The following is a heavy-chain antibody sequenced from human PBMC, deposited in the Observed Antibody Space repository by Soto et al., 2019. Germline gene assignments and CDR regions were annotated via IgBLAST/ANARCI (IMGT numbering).Heavy chain of an antibody. D-gene: IGHD6-13*01. V-gene: IGHV6-1*01. J-gene: IGHJ4*02. CDR3: AREGGDRSSWYFEY. CDR2: AYYRSKWNN. Sequence: SQTLSLTCAISGDSVSSNSAALNWVSQSPSRGLEWLGRAYYRSKWNNDYAVSVKRRITINPDTSTNQFSLQLNSVTPEDTAVDYCAREGGDRSSWYFEYWGQGTMVTVSS. CDR1: GDSVSSNSAA.